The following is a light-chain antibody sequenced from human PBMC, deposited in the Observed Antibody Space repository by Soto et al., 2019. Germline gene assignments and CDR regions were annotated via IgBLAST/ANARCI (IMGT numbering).Light chain of an antibody. CDR2: GAS. CDR1: QSVSSSY. J-gene: IGKJ3*01. Sequence: EIVLTQSPGTLSLSPGERATLSCRASQSVSSSYLAWYQQKPGQAPRLLIYGASSRATVIPDRFSVSSSGKDFTLTISILEPDDFAVYYCQYYGNSALFGHGTKVDIK. V-gene: IGKV3-20*01. CDR3: QYYGNSAL.